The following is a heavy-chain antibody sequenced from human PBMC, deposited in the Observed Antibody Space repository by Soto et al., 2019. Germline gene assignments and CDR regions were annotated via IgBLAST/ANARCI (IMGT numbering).Heavy chain of an antibody. Sequence: GASVKVSCKASGGTFSSYAISWVRQAPGQGLEWMGGIIPIFGTANYAQKFQGRVTITADESTSTAYMELSSLRSEDTAVYYCARARTMIVSQDAFDIWGQGTMVTVSS. V-gene: IGHV1-69*13. J-gene: IGHJ3*02. CDR2: IIPIFGTA. CDR3: ARARTMIVSQDAFDI. CDR1: GGTFSSYA. D-gene: IGHD3-22*01.